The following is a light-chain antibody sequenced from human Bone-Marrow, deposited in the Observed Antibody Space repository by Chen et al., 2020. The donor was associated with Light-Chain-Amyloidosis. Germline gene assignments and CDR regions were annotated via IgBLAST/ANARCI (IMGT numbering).Light chain of an antibody. J-gene: IGLJ1*01. CDR1: SDINVATYT. Sequence: QPVLTQPPYYSASLGESARLTCTLPSDINVATYTIYWYQQKAGSPPRYLLYYYADSDKGQGSGVPSRFSGSKDASANAGVLLIAGLQSDDEADYYCMIWPSYAFGSGTQVTVL. CDR3: MIWPSYA. CDR2: YYADSDK. V-gene: IGLV5-37*01.